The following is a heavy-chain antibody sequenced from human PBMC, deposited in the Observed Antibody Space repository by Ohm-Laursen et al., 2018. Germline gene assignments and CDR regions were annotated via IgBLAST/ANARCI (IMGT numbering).Heavy chain of an antibody. CDR3: AREQSTAGNSYDY. Sequence: ASVKVSCKPSGYNIAYNHMHWVRQAPGQGLEWMGIINPSGGSTSYAQKFQGRVTMTRDTSTSTVYMELSSRRSEDTAVYSCAREQSTAGNSYDYWGQGTLVTVSS. J-gene: IGHJ4*02. CDR1: GYNIAYNH. CDR2: INPSGGST. D-gene: IGHD2-2*01. V-gene: IGHV1-46*01.